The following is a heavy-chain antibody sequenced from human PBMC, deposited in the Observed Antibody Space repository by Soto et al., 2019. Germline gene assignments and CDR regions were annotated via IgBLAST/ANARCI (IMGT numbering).Heavy chain of an antibody. CDR2: ISSSSSYT. J-gene: IGHJ6*02. D-gene: IGHD2-2*01. V-gene: IGHV3-11*06. CDR1: GFTFSDYY. Sequence: PGGSLRLCCAASGFTFSDYYMSWIRQAPGKGLEWVSYISSSSSYTNYADSVKGRFTISRDNSKNTLYLQMNSLRAEDTAVYYCARDGVYCISTSCAAHPYYYYYGMDVWGQATTVTVSS. CDR3: ARDGVYCISTSCAAHPYYYYYGMDV.